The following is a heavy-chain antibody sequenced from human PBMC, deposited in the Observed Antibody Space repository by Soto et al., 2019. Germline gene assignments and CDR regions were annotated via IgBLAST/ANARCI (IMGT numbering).Heavy chain of an antibody. J-gene: IGHJ4*02. CDR1: GFTFSSYG. CDR2: LWYDGSNK. V-gene: IGHV3-33*01. D-gene: IGHD4-17*01. Sequence: QVQLVESGGGVVQPGRSLRLSCVASGFTFSSYGMHWVRQPPGKGLEWVAVLWYDGSNKNYADSVKGRFTISRDNSKNTLYLQMNSLRDEDTAVYYCGRGWDGGSGYWGQGTLVTVSS. CDR3: GRGWDGGSGY.